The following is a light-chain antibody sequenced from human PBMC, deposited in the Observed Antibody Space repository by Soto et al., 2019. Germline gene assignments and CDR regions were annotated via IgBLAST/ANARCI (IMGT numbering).Light chain of an antibody. J-gene: IGKJ4*01. V-gene: IGKV3-20*01. CDR1: QSVSSSY. Sequence: EIVLTQSPGTLSLSPGERATLSCRASQSVSSSYLAWYQQKPSQAPRLLIYGASSRATGIPDRFSGSGFGTDFTLTISRLEPEDFAVYYCHQYDSSPLTFGGGTKVEIK. CDR2: GAS. CDR3: HQYDSSPLT.